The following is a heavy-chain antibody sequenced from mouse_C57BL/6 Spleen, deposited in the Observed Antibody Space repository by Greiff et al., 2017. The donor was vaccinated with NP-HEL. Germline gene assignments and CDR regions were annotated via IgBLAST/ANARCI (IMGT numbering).Heavy chain of an antibody. CDR2: IHPNSGST. D-gene: IGHD1-1*01. CDR3: ARNYGSSPSYYFDY. J-gene: IGHJ2*01. CDR1: GYTFTSYW. V-gene: IGHV1-64*01. Sequence: QVQLQQPGAELVKPGASVKLSCKASGYTFTSYWMHWVKQRPGQGLEWIGMIHPNSGSTNYNEKFKSKATLTVDKSSSTAYMQLSSLTSEDSAVDYCARNYGSSPSYYFDYWGQGTTLTVSS.